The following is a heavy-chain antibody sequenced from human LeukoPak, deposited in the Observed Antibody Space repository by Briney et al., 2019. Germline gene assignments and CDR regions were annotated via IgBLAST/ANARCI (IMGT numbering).Heavy chain of an antibody. CDR3: ARGPYYGSGSTRPAFDI. CDR2: ISPSGST. Sequence: SETLSLTCTVSGDSVNSHYWSWIRQPAGKGLEWIGRISPSGSTNYNPSLQSRVILSVDTSGNQLSLKLSSVTAADTAVYYCARGPYYGSGSTRPAFDIWGQGTMVTVSS. D-gene: IGHD3-10*01. CDR1: GDSVNSHY. J-gene: IGHJ3*02. V-gene: IGHV4-4*07.